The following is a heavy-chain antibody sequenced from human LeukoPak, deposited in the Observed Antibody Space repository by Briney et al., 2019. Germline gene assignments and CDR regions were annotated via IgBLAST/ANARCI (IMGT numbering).Heavy chain of an antibody. CDR3: ARDGPYDSGEYSYYYSGRHV. J-gene: IGHJ6*02. CDR1: GFTFSNYS. V-gene: IGHV3-74*01. CDR2: VNTDGRHT. D-gene: IGHD3-22*01. Sequence: GGSLRLSCAASGFTFSNYSMYWVRQAPGKGLVWVSRVNTDGRHTDYADSVKGRFTISRDNAEKTLYLQMTSLRAEDTAVYYCARDGPYDSGEYSYYYSGRHVWRQGTTVTVSS.